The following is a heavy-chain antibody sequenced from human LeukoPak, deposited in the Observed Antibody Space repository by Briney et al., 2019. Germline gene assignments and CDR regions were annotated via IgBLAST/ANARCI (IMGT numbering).Heavy chain of an antibody. V-gene: IGHV4-59*08. J-gene: IGHJ3*02. CDR1: GDSFTSHF. CDR3: ARRMATVTDAFDI. CDR2: VFHSGTT. D-gene: IGHD5-24*01. Sequence: PSETLSLTCNVSGDSFTSHFWSWIRQTPGKALECIGYVFHSGTTNYSPSLKSRVTISLDTSKKEFYLRLASMTAADNAVYYCARRMATVTDAFDIWGRGTMVSVSS.